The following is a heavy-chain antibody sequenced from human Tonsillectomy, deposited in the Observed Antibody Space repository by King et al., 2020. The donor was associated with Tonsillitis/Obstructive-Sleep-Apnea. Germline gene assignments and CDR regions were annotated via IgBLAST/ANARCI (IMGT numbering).Heavy chain of an antibody. CDR2: INPNSVGT. J-gene: IGHJ6*02. CDR3: ARERYNGGRDV. D-gene: IGHD2-8*01. CDR1: GYTFTDYF. Sequence: VQLVESGAEVKKPGASVKVSCKASGYTFTDYFIHWVRQAPGQGLEWMGWINPNSVGTNYAQKFQGRVSMTRDTSISTAYMDLSSLRSDDTAVYYCARERYNGGRDVWGQGATVTVSS. V-gene: IGHV1-2*02.